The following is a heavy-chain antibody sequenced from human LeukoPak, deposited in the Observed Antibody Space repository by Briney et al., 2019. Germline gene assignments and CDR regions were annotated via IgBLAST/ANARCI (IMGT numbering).Heavy chain of an antibody. CDR3: ARAYYYDSSGYYPGAFDI. Sequence: SETLSLTCTVSGGSISTRTYSWGWIRQPPEKGLEWIGSLYYSGSIYSNPSLKSRVSMSVDTSKNQFSLKLSSVTAADTAVYYCARAYYYDSSGYYPGAFDIWGQGTLVTVSS. CDR1: GGSISTRTYS. CDR2: LYYSGSI. J-gene: IGHJ3*02. V-gene: IGHV4-39*07. D-gene: IGHD3-22*01.